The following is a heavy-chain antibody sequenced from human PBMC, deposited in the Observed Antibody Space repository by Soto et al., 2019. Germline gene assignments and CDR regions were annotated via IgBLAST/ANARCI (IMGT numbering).Heavy chain of an antibody. Sequence: QVQLVQSGAEVKKPGASVKVSCKASGYTFTNYGISWVRQAPGQGLQWMGWISAYNGDTYYVQKLQGRVTMTTDTSTSTGYMELMSLGSDDTAVYYCARWLQYDDGGNRQFDSWGEGTLVTVSS. CDR2: ISAYNGDT. CDR1: GYTFTNYG. V-gene: IGHV1-18*01. CDR3: ARWLQYDDGGNRQFDS. D-gene: IGHD4-17*01. J-gene: IGHJ4*02.